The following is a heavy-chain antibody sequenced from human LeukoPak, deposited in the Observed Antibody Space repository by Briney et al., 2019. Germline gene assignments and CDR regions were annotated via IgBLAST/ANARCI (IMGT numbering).Heavy chain of an antibody. V-gene: IGHV3-30*03. CDR3: ARDNGANWGYAY. D-gene: IGHD7-27*01. CDR2: IRYDGSNR. J-gene: IGHJ4*02. Sequence: GGSLRLSCAASGLTFSSYGMHWVRQAPGKGLEWVAVIRYDGSNRYYTDSVRGRFTVSRDNSKNTLSLQMNSLRAEDTGVYYCARDNGANWGYAYWGQGTLVTVSS. CDR1: GLTFSSYG.